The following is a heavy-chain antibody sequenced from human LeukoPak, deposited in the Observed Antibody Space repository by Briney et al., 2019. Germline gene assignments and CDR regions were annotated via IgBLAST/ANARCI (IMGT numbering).Heavy chain of an antibody. D-gene: IGHD4-23*01. V-gene: IGHV3-48*01. CDR1: GFTFSSYS. Sequence: GGSLRLSCAASGFTFSSYSMKWVRQAPGKGLEWVSYISSSSSTIYYAAPVKGRFTISRDNAKNSLYLQMNSLRAEDTAVYYCARIRRWFDYWGQGTLVTVSS. CDR2: ISSSSSTI. CDR3: ARIRRWFDY. J-gene: IGHJ4*02.